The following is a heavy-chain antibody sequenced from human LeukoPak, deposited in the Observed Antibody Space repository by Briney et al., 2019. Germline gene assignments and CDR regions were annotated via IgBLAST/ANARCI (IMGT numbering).Heavy chain of an antibody. CDR3: ATGSATIGRWFDP. Sequence: ASVKVSCKVSGYTFTDYYMHWVQQAPGKGLEWMGLVDPEDGETIYAEKFQGRVTITADTSTDTDYMELSSLRSEDTAVYYCATGSATIGRWFDPWGQGTLVTVSS. CDR1: GYTFTDYY. CDR2: VDPEDGET. V-gene: IGHV1-69-2*01. J-gene: IGHJ5*02. D-gene: IGHD5-24*01.